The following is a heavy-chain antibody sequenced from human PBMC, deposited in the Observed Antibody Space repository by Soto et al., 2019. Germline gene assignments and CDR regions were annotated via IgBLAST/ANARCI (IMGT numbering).Heavy chain of an antibody. V-gene: IGHV4-39*01. J-gene: IGHJ4*02. CDR2: IYYSGST. D-gene: IGHD6-6*01. Sequence: SETLSLTCTVSGGSISSSSYYWGWIRQPPGKGLEWIGSIYYSGSTYYNPSLKSRVTISLDTSKNQFSLMLSSVTAADTAVYYCARHGQLVRGYFDYWGQGTLVTVSS. CDR1: GGSISSSSYY. CDR3: ARHGQLVRGYFDY.